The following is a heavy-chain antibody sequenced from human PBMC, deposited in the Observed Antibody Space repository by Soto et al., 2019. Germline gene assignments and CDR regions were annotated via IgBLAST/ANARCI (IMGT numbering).Heavy chain of an antibody. CDR2: LYNSETT. J-gene: IGHJ5*02. Sequence: GGSLRPSCAASGLEVSYNYMNWVRQAPGKGLEWVSVLYNSETTYYAESVKGRFTISRDTVKNTVYLEMNNLSVDDTAVYYCARDKTQGAGWFDPWGRGTLVTVSS. CDR3: ARDKTQGAGWFDP. V-gene: IGHV3-53*01. CDR1: GLEVSYNY.